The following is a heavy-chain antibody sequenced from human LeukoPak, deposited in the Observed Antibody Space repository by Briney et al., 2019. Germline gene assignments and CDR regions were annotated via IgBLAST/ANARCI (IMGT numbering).Heavy chain of an antibody. CDR3: ARINIVVVPAAIAHYYYYYMDV. Sequence: SETLSLTCTVSGGSISSGSYYWSWIRQPAGKGLEWIGRIYTSGSTNYNPSLKSRVTISVDTSKNQFSLKLSSVTAADTAVYYCARINIVVVPAAIAHYYYYYMDVWGKGTTVTVSS. CDR2: IYTSGST. D-gene: IGHD2-2*01. CDR1: GGSISSGSYY. J-gene: IGHJ6*03. V-gene: IGHV4-61*02.